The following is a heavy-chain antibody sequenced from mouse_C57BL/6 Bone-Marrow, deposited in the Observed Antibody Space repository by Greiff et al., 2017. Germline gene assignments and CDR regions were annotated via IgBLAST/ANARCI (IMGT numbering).Heavy chain of an antibody. CDR1: GFSLTSYG. V-gene: IGHV2-6-1*01. J-gene: IGHJ4*01. Sequence: VQLQESGPGLVAPSQSLSITCTVSGFSLTSYGVHWVRQPPGKGLEWLVVIWSDGSTTYNSALKSSLSISKDNSKSQVFLKMNSLQTDDTAMYYCARQITTVVAPYYYAMDYWGQGTSVTVSS. CDR3: ARQITTVVAPYYYAMDY. D-gene: IGHD1-1*01. CDR2: IWSDGST.